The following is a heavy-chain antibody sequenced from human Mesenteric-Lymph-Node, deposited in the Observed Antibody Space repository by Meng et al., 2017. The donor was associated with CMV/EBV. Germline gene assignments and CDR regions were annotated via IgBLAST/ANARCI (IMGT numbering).Heavy chain of an antibody. CDR2: ISGDGSST. Sequence: GGSLRLSCAASGFTFSNNPMHWVRQAPGRGLEYVSAISGDGSSTYYANSVKGRFTISRDNSKNTLYLEMGSLRAEDTAVYYCAKGPTGDLYYFDYWGQGTLVTVSS. J-gene: IGHJ4*02. D-gene: IGHD7-27*01. V-gene: IGHV3-64*01. CDR1: GFTFSNNP. CDR3: AKGPTGDLYYFDY.